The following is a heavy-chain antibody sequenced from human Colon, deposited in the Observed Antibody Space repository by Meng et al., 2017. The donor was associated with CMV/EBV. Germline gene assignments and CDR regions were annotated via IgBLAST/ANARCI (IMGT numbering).Heavy chain of an antibody. CDR3: ARDLISGTYSGYESDLGP. V-gene: IGHV3-48*03. CDR2: ISSAGGDR. D-gene: IGHD5-12*01. J-gene: IGHJ5*02. Sequence: GESLKISCVASGFAFSSYEMNWVRQAPGKGLEWVAYISSAGGDRYYADSAKGRFTISRHNAQRSLYLEMNSLSGDDTAVYYCARDLISGTYSGYESDLGPWGQGTPVTVSS. CDR1: GFAFSSYE.